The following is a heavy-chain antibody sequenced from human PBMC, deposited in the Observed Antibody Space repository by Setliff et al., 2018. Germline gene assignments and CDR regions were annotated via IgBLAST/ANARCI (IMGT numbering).Heavy chain of an antibody. CDR3: ARVAAAGPSILYMDV. Sequence: ASVKVSCKASGYTFTSYGVSWVRQAPGQGLEWMGWISAYNGNTNYAQKLQGRVTMTTDTSTSTAYMELRSLRSDDTAVYYCARVAAAGPSILYMDVWGKGTTVTVSS. J-gene: IGHJ6*03. V-gene: IGHV1-18*01. CDR2: ISAYNGNT. D-gene: IGHD6-13*01. CDR1: GYTFTSYG.